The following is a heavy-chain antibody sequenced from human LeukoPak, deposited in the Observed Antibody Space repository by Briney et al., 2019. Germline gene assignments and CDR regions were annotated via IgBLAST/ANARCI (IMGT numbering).Heavy chain of an antibody. CDR2: IRYDGSNT. D-gene: IGHD2-15*01. Sequence: GGSLRLSCAASGFIFSSYGMHWVRQAPGKGLEWVAFIRYDGSNTYYADSVKGRFTISRDNSKNTLYLQMNSLRAEDTAVYYCAKDSRRYCSGGSCSQLDYWGQGTLVTVSS. J-gene: IGHJ4*02. V-gene: IGHV3-30*02. CDR3: AKDSRRYCSGGSCSQLDY. CDR1: GFIFSSYG.